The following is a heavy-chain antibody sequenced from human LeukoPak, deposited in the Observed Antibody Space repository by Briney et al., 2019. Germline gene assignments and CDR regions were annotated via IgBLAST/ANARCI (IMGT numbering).Heavy chain of an antibody. Sequence: GRSLRLSCAASGFTFSSYAMHWVRQAPGKGLEWVAVIWYDGSNKYYADSVKGRFTISRDNSKNTLYLQMNSLRAEDTAVYYCARWLDSSGYYHFDYWGQGTLVTVSS. CDR1: GFTFSSYA. CDR3: ARWLDSSGYYHFDY. D-gene: IGHD3-22*01. J-gene: IGHJ4*02. CDR2: IWYDGSNK. V-gene: IGHV3-33*08.